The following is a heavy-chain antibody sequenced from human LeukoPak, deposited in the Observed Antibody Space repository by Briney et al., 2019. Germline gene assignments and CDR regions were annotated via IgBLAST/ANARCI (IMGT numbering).Heavy chain of an antibody. CDR1: GFTVSSNY. V-gene: IGHV3-66*01. CDR3: AREQSAAAGYYYYGMDV. CDR2: IYSGGST. J-gene: IGHJ6*02. Sequence: GGSLRLSCAASGFTVSSNYMSWVRQAPGKGLEWVPVIYSGGSTYYADSVKGRFTISRDNSKNTLYLQMNSLRAEDTAVYYCAREQSAAAGYYYYGMDVWGQGTTVTVSS. D-gene: IGHD6-13*01.